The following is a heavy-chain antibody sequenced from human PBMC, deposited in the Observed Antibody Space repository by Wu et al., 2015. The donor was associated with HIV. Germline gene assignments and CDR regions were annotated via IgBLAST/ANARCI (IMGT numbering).Heavy chain of an antibody. CDR3: ARARDGYNYYYYYGMDV. CDR1: GGTFSSYA. D-gene: IGHD5-24*01. V-gene: IGHV1-69*13. CDR2: IIPIFGTA. Sequence: QVQLVQSGAEVKKPGSSVKVSCKASGGTFSSYAISWVRQAPGQGLEWMGRIIPIFGTANYAQKFQGRVTITADESTSTAYMELSSLRSEDTAVYYCARARDGYNYYYYYGMDVWGQGTTVTVSS. J-gene: IGHJ6*02.